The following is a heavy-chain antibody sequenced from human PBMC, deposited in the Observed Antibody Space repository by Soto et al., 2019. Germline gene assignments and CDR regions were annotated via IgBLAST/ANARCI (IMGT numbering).Heavy chain of an antibody. CDR3: ASSGYDFWSGEYYYYYYYYMDV. V-gene: IGHV3-7*01. D-gene: IGHD3-3*01. CDR1: GFTFSSYW. J-gene: IGHJ6*03. Sequence: PGGSLRLSCAASGFTFSSYWMSWVRQAPGKGLEWVANIKQDGSEKYYVDSVKGRFTISRDNAKNSLYLQMNSLRAEDTAVYYCASSGYDFWSGEYYYYYYYYMDVWGKGTTVTVSS. CDR2: IKQDGSEK.